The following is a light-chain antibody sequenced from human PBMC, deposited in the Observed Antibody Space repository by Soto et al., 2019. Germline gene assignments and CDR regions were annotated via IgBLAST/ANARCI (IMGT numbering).Light chain of an antibody. CDR3: QQTYNTPPWT. J-gene: IGKJ1*01. CDR1: QSVSSY. V-gene: IGKV3-11*01. Sequence: EIVLTQSPATLSLSPGERATLSCRASQSVSSYLAWYQQKPGQAPRLLIYDASNRATGIPARFSGSGSGTDFTLTISSLEPEDFATYYCQQTYNTPPWTFGQGTKVEIK. CDR2: DAS.